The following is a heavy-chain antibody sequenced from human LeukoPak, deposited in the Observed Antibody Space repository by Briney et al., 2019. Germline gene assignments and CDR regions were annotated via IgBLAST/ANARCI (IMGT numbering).Heavy chain of an antibody. J-gene: IGHJ4*02. Sequence: ASVKVSCKASGYTFTGYYLHWVRQAPGQGLEWMGWINPNSGGTNYAQKFQGRVTMTRDTSISTAYMELSRLRSDDTAVYYCARGSYDSSGRDYWGQGTLVTVSS. D-gene: IGHD3-22*01. CDR3: ARGSYDSSGRDY. CDR1: GYTFTGYY. CDR2: INPNSGGT. V-gene: IGHV1-2*02.